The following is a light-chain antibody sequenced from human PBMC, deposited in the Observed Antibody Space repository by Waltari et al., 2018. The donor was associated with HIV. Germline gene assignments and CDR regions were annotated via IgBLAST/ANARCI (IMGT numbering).Light chain of an antibody. V-gene: IGLV2-23*02. J-gene: IGLJ1*01. CDR2: DVS. Sequence: QSALTQPASVSGFPGQSITISCTGSSSDVGSYNYVSWYQQHPGKAPKLLLYDVSKRPSGVSTRFSGSKSGNTASLTISGLQAEDEADYYCCSYAGSNTYLFGTGTEVTVL. CDR1: SSDVGSYNY. CDR3: CSYAGSNTYL.